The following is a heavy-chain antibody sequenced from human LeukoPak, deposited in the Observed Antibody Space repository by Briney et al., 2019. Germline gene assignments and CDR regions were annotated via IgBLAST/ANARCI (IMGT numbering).Heavy chain of an antibody. CDR3: AKDMRWPQLTATYYFDY. V-gene: IGHV3-23*01. Sequence: SGGSLRLSCAASGFTFSSYAMSWVRQAPGKGLEWVSAISGSGGSTYYADSVKGRFTISRDNSKNTLYLQMNSLRAEDTAVYYCAKDMRWPQLTATYYFDYWGQGTLVTVSS. J-gene: IGHJ4*02. CDR2: ISGSGGST. CDR1: GFTFSSYA. D-gene: IGHD5-24*01.